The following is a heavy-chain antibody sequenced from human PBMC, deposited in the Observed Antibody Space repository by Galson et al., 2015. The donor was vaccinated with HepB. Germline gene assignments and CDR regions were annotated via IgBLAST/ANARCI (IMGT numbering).Heavy chain of an antibody. D-gene: IGHD3-3*01. Sequence: SLRLSCAASGFTFSSYAMHWVRQAPGKGLEWVAVISYDGSNKYYADSVKGRFTISRDNSKNTLYLQMNSLRAEDTAVYYCARGHDFWSGYPNRPLDYWGQGTLVTVSS. CDR1: GFTFSSYA. J-gene: IGHJ4*02. CDR3: ARGHDFWSGYPNRPLDY. CDR2: ISYDGSNK. V-gene: IGHV3-30-3*01.